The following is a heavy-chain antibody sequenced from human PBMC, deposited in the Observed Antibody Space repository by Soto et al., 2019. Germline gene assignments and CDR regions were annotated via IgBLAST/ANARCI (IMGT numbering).Heavy chain of an antibody. CDR2: TYYRSKWYS. V-gene: IGHV6-1*01. D-gene: IGHD6-19*01. CDR3: AREAITTVAATGFDY. CDR1: GDSVSSNSAA. J-gene: IGHJ4*02. Sequence: SQTLSLTCAISGDSVSSNSAAWNWIRQSPSRGLEWLGRTYYRSKWYSDYPVSVKSRITINPDTSKNQFSLQLNSVTPEDTAIYCCAREAITTVAATGFDYWGQGTLVTVSS.